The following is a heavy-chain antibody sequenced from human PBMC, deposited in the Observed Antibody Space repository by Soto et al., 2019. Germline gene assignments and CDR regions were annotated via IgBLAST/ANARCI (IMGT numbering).Heavy chain of an antibody. J-gene: IGHJ4*02. Sequence: EVQLVQSGAEVKKPGESLKISCKGSGYSFTSYWIGWVRQMPGKGLEWMGIIYPGDSDTRYSPSFQGQVTISADKSISTDYLQWSSLKASDTAMYYCARLKRDGYNYSPLYYWGQGTLVTVSS. CDR1: GYSFTSYW. CDR2: IYPGDSDT. D-gene: IGHD5-12*01. V-gene: IGHV5-51*03. CDR3: ARLKRDGYNYSPLYY.